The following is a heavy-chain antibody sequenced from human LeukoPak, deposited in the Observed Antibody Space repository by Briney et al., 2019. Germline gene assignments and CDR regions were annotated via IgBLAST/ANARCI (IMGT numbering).Heavy chain of an antibody. CDR3: AKELRLVPVTLCGFDY. Sequence: PGGSLRLSCAASGFTFSDYYMSWIRQAPGKGLEWVAAIRGSGGSTYYADSVKGRFTISRDNSKNTLYLQMNSPRAEDTAVYCCAKELRLVPVTLCGFDYWGQGTLVTVSS. CDR1: GFTFSDYY. J-gene: IGHJ4*02. CDR2: IRGSGGST. D-gene: IGHD2-2*01. V-gene: IGHV3-23*01.